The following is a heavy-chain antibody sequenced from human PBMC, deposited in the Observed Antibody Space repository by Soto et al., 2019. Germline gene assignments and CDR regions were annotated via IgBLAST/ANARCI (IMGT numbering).Heavy chain of an antibody. CDR3: AATPRY. D-gene: IGHD2-15*01. Sequence: TLSPTCAVSGGPPSPGGYSWGRIRQPPGQGLEWIGYTYHSGSTYYTPSLKSRVTISVDRSKNQFSLKLSSVTAADTAVYYCAATPRYWGQGTLVTVSS. V-gene: IGHV4-30-2*01. CDR1: GGPPSPGGYS. J-gene: IGHJ4*02. CDR2: TYHSGST.